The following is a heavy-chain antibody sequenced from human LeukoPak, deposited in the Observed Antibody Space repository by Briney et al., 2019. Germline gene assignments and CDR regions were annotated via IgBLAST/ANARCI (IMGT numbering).Heavy chain of an antibody. J-gene: IGHJ4*02. CDR1: GASVSSDF. CDR2: IYYSGTT. CDR3: VRSQLWSNAVEN. D-gene: IGHD5-18*01. Sequence: SETLSLTCTVSGASVSSDFWSWIRQPPGKGLEWIGYIYYSGTTSYNPSLKSRVTISVDTSRNQLSLKLSSVTAADTALYYCVRSQLWSNAVENWGQGTLVTVSS. V-gene: IGHV4-59*08.